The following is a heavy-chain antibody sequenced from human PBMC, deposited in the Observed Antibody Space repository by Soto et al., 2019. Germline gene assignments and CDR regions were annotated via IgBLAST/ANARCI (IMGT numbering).Heavy chain of an antibody. D-gene: IGHD6-6*01. Sequence: GESLKISCQGSGYSFDSYWIGWVRQMPGKDLEWMGIIYPGDSDTRYSPSFQGQVTISADKSLRTAYLQWTSLKASDTALYYCARTRSFTLGFYYDGMDVWGQGTTVTDSS. CDR1: GYSFDSYW. V-gene: IGHV5-51*01. CDR3: ARTRSFTLGFYYDGMDV. J-gene: IGHJ6*02. CDR2: IYPGDSDT.